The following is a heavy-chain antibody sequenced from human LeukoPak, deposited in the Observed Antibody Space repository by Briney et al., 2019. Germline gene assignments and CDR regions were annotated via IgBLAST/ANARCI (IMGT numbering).Heavy chain of an antibody. CDR1: GGSLSSTTYY. V-gene: IGHV4-39*07. J-gene: IGHJ5*02. D-gene: IGHD5-12*01. Sequence: SETLSLTCTVSGGSLSSTTYYWGWLRQPPGKGLEWIGNLYYSGSTYYNPSLKSRVTMSVDTSKNQFSLKLTSVTAADTAVYYCARVHGSGYKIYNWFDPWGQGTLVTVSS. CDR2: LYYSGST. CDR3: ARVHGSGYKIYNWFDP.